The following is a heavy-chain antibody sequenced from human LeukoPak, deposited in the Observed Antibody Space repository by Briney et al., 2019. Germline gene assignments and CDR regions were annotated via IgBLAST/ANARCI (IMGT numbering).Heavy chain of an antibody. CDR2: ISGSGGST. D-gene: IGHD6-6*01. CDR3: ASSYSISPYFEY. CDR1: GFTFSSYA. J-gene: IGHJ4*02. Sequence: GGSLRLSCAASGFTFSSYAMSWVRQAPGKGLEWVSAISGSGGSTYYADSVKGRFTISRDNSKNTLYLQMNSLRTVDTAVYYCASSYSISPYFEYWGRGTLVTVSS. V-gene: IGHV3-23*01.